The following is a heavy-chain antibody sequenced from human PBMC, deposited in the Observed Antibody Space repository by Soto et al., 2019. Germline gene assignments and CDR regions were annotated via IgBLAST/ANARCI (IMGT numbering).Heavy chain of an antibody. V-gene: IGHV4-39*01. J-gene: IGHJ6*02. CDR1: GASITRSSYY. D-gene: IGHD2-21*02. Sequence: QLQLHESGPGLVKPSETLSLTCSVSGASITRSSYYWAWIRQPPGKGLEWIASIHSPSGSTYYDPSLKGRVLISVDTSKNHFSLNLSSVTAADTAVYYCARPGDAYGLDVWGQGTTVTVSS. CDR2: IHSPSGST. CDR3: ARPGDAYGLDV.